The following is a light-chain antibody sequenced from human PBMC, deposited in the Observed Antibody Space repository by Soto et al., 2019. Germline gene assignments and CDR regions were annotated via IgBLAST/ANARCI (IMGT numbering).Light chain of an antibody. CDR2: DAS. CDR3: QQRSTWPYT. CDR1: QSVSRY. V-gene: IGKV3-11*01. J-gene: IGKJ2*01. Sequence: EIVLTQSPATLSLSPGERATLSCRASQSVSRYLAWYQQKPGQAPRLLIYDASTRATGTPARFSGSGSGTDLTLTISSLEPEDFAVYYCQQRSTWPYTFGQGTKVEIK.